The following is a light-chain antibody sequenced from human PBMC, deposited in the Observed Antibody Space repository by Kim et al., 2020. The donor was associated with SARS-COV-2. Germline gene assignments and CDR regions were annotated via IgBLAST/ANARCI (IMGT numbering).Light chain of an antibody. CDR3: AAWDDRLNGVV. CDR1: SSNIGSNA. CDR2: SNN. Sequence: QSVLTQPPSASGTPGQRVTISCSGSSSNIGSNAVYWYQHLPGTAPKLLIYSNNQRPSGVPDRFSASKSGTSASLAISGLQSEDEADYYCAAWDDRLNGVVFGGGTQLTVL. V-gene: IGLV1-44*01. J-gene: IGLJ2*01.